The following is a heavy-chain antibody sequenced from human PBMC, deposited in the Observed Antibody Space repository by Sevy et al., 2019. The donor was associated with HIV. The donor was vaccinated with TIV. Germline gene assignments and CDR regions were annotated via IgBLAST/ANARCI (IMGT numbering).Heavy chain of an antibody. D-gene: IGHD3-3*01. CDR3: AKGSAYYDFWSGYYWEADAFDI. Sequence: GGSLRLSCAASGFTFSSYGMHWVRQAPGKGLEWVAFIRYDGSNKYYADSVKGRFTISRDNSKNTLYLQMNSLRAEDTAVYYCAKGSAYYDFWSGYYWEADAFDIWGQGTMVTVSS. CDR2: IRYDGSNK. J-gene: IGHJ3*02. V-gene: IGHV3-30*02. CDR1: GFTFSSYG.